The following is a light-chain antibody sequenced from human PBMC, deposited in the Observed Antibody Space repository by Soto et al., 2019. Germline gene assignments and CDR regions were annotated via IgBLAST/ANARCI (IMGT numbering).Light chain of an antibody. V-gene: IGLV1-47*01. CDR3: SSYTNINTRACV. J-gene: IGLJ1*01. Sequence: QSVLTQPPSASGTPGQRVIISCSGSSSNIGTNYVYWYQQLPGTAPKFLIYRTNQRPSGVSNRFSGSKSGNTASLTISGLQAEDEAEYYCSSYTNINTRACVFGTGTKVTVL. CDR1: SSNIGTNY. CDR2: RTN.